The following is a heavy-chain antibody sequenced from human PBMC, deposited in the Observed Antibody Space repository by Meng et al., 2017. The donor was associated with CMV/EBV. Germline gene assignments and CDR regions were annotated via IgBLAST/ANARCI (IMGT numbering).Heavy chain of an antibody. D-gene: IGHD2-2*01. V-gene: IGHV4-34*01. CDR3: ARGVGYCSSTSCYPRFDP. CDR2: INHSGSS. CDR1: SFSRYD. J-gene: IGHJ5*02. Sequence: SFSRYDWSWIRQPPGKGLGWIGEINHSGSSNDNPSLESRVTISVDTSKNQFSLKLSSVTAADTAVYYCARGVGYCSSTSCYPRFDPWGQGTLVTVSS.